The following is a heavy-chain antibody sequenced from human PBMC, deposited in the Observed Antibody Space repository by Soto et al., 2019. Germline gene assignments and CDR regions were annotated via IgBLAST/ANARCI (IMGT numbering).Heavy chain of an antibody. Sequence: QVPLVESGGGVVQPGRSLRLSCAASGFTFSSYAMHWVRQAPGKGLEWVAVISYDGSNKYYADSVKGRFTISRDNSKNTLYLQRNSLRAEDTAVYYCAREGGSNYYDSSGYYYCIWYFDLWGRGTLVTVSS. CDR1: GFTFSSYA. J-gene: IGHJ2*01. CDR3: AREGGSNYYDSSGYYYCIWYFDL. D-gene: IGHD3-22*01. CDR2: ISYDGSNK. V-gene: IGHV3-30-3*01.